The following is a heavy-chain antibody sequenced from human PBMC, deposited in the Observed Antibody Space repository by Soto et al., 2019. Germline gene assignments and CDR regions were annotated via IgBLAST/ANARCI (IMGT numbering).Heavy chain of an antibody. Sequence: KSGGSLRLSCAASGFTFSSYSMNWVRQAPGKGLEWVSSISSSSSYIYYADSVKGRFTISRDNAKNSLYLQMNSLRAEDTAVYYCARGLRYCSGGSCYSLPVYWGQGTLVTVSS. J-gene: IGHJ4*02. D-gene: IGHD2-15*01. CDR1: GFTFSSYS. CDR3: ARGLRYCSGGSCYSLPVY. V-gene: IGHV3-21*01. CDR2: ISSSSSYI.